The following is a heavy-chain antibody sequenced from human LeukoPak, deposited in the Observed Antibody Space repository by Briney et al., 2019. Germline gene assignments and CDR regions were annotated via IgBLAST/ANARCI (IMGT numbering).Heavy chain of an antibody. J-gene: IGHJ5*02. D-gene: IGHD6-6*01. Sequence: ASVKVSCKASGYTFTSYGISWVRQAPGQGLEWMGWISAYNGNTNYAQKLQGRVTMTTDTSTSTAYMELSSLRSEDTAVYYCARVKSIAARLNWFDPWGQGTLVTVSS. CDR1: GYTFTSYG. CDR3: ARVKSIAARLNWFDP. V-gene: IGHV1-18*01. CDR2: ISAYNGNT.